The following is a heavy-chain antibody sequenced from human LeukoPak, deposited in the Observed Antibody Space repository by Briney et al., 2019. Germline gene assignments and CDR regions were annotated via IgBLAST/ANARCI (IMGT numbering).Heavy chain of an antibody. J-gene: IGHJ4*02. CDR1: GGSLSNYY. D-gene: IGHD2-2*01. V-gene: IGHV4-59*01. Sequence: PSETLSLTCTVSGGSLSNYYRSWIRQPPGKGLELVGHIHDTGNTFYNPSLQGRATISLDTSNRQFSLRLTSMTTADTAVDYCARFSSGCTTGGCYLSDWSQGTLVTVS. CDR3: ARFSSGCTTGGCYLSD. CDR2: IHDTGNT.